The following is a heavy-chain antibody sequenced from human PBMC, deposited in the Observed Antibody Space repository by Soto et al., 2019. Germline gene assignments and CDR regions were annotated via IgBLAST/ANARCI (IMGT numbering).Heavy chain of an antibody. J-gene: IGHJ5*02. CDR2: INHSGST. D-gene: IGHD3-3*01. CDR3: ARGEPRFMEWLLLSEYFDP. V-gene: IGHV4-34*01. Sequence: PSETLSLTCAVYGGSFGSYYWSWIRQPPGKGLEWIGVINHSGSTNYDPSLKSRVTISIDTSKNQVSLTLSSVTAADTAVYYCARGEPRFMEWLLLSEYFDPWGQGTLVTVSS. CDR1: GGSFGSYY.